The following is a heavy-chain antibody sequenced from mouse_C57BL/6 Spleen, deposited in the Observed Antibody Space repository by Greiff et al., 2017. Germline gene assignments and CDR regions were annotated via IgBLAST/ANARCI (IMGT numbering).Heavy chain of an antibody. CDR1: GFTFSDYY. Sequence: EVKLVESEGGLVQPGSSMKLSCTASGFTFSDYYMAWVRQVPEKGLEWVANINYDGSSTYYLDSLKSRFIISRDNAKNILYLQMSSLKSEDTASYCSARGWDHFDYWGQGTTLTVSS. J-gene: IGHJ2*01. CDR2: INYDGSST. CDR3: ARGWDHFDY. D-gene: IGHD4-1*01. V-gene: IGHV5-16*01.